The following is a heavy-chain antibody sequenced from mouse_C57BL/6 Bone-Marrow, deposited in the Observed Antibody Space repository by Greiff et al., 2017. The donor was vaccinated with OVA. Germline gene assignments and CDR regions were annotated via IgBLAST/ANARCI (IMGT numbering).Heavy chain of an antibody. Sequence: VQLQQPGTELVKPGASVKLSCKASGYTFTSYWMHWVKQRPGQGLEWIGNINPSNGGTNYNEKFKSKATLTVDKSSSTAYMQLSSLTSEDSAVYYCAWGTTVQSWVVFDDWGQGTTLTVSS. CDR1: GYTFTSYW. CDR3: AWGTTVQSWVVFDD. CDR2: INPSNGGT. V-gene: IGHV1-53*01. J-gene: IGHJ2*01. D-gene: IGHD1-1*01.